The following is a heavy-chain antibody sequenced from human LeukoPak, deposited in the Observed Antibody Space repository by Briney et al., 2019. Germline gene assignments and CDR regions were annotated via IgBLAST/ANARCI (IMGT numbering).Heavy chain of an antibody. CDR3: ASCGYSGYDDDAFGI. D-gene: IGHD5-12*01. CDR2: INSDGSST. V-gene: IGHV3-74*01. J-gene: IGHJ3*02. CDR1: GFTFSSYW. Sequence: PGGPLRLSCAASGFTFSSYWMHWVRQAPGKGLVWVSRINSDGSSTSYADSAKGRFTISRDNAKNTLYLQMNSLRAEDTAVYYCASCGYSGYDDDAFGIWGQGTMVTVPS.